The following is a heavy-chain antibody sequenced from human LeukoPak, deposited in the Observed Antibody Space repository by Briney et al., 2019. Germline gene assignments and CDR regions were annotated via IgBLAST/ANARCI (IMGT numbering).Heavy chain of an antibody. V-gene: IGHV3-21*01. CDR3: AREAGDIWSGWSNSVDC. J-gene: IGHJ4*02. CDR2: VSGSSRYP. D-gene: IGHD3-3*01. CDR1: GFTFPTFT. Sequence: RGSLRLSCATAGFTFPTFTIDWIRQAPGTWLEWVSSVSGSSRYPYYADSVKGRFTVSRDNAKKSVFLKLNNLTGEDTGVYYCAREAGDIWSGWSNSVDCWGQGTVVTVSP.